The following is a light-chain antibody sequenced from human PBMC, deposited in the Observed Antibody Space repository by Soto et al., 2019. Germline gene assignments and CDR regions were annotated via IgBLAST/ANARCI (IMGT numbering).Light chain of an antibody. CDR2: WAS. Sequence: DIVMILSPDSLAVSLGARSTINCKSSQRLLYPTKRENYLAGYQQKQGQPPKLLIYWASIREFGVPDRFSGSGSATDLTLPISSLQDEDVAVYYCHRYYNKPRTFGQGTKVDIK. CDR3: HRYYNKPRT. V-gene: IGKV4-1*01. J-gene: IGKJ1*01. CDR1: QRLLYPTKRENY.